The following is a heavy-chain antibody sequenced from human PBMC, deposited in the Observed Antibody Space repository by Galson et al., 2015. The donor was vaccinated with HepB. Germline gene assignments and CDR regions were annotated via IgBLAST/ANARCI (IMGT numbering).Heavy chain of an antibody. CDR2: IIPIFGTA. J-gene: IGHJ3*02. V-gene: IGHV1-69*13. Sequence: SVKVSCKASGGTFSSYAISWVRQAPGQGLEWMGGIIPIFGTANYAQKFQGRVTITADESTSTAYMGLSSLRSEDTAVYYCARGSYYDSSGYYFAFDIWGQGTMVTVSS. CDR3: ARGSYYDSSGYYFAFDI. D-gene: IGHD3-22*01. CDR1: GGTFSSYA.